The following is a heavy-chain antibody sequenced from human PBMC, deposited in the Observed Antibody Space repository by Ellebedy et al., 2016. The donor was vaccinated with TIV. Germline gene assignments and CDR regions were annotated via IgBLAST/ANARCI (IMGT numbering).Heavy chain of an antibody. D-gene: IGHD4-17*01. Sequence: GESLKISCTASGFSFRSYWMTWVRQVPGKGLEWVATISQEGDEKFYVDSVKGRFTISRDNTKNSLYLQMNGLRGEDTTVYYCARRGSYGDYAAQVNSWFGYWGQGTLVIVSS. CDR1: GFSFRSYW. CDR3: ARRGSYGDYAAQVNSWFGY. V-gene: IGHV3-7*01. J-gene: IGHJ4*02. CDR2: ISQEGDEK.